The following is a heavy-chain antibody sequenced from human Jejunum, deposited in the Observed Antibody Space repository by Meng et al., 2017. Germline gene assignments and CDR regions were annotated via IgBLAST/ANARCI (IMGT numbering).Heavy chain of an antibody. Sequence: QIQLQQSGPGLVKPSQTLPLTCSISGDSVPSNSAGWNWIRQSPSRGLEWLGRTYYRSKWYIDYAVSVKSRITINPDTSKNQFSLHLNSVTPEDTAVYYCAGGGLVRSTRGYFDYWGQGTLVTVSS. V-gene: IGHV6-1*01. CDR3: AGGGLVRSTRGYFDY. CDR1: GDSVPSNSAG. CDR2: TYYRSKWYI. J-gene: IGHJ4*02. D-gene: IGHD1-26*01.